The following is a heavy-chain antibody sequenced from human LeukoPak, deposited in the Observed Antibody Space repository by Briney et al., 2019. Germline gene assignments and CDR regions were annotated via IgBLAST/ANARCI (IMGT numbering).Heavy chain of an antibody. Sequence: PSETLSLPCTVSGASMSTYYWSWIRQPPGKGLEWIAYIYHSGSTNYNPSLKSRVTISVDTSKNQFSLNLSSVTAADTAVYYCARDGYGGIDYWGQGILVTVSS. D-gene: IGHD4-23*01. CDR1: GASMSTYY. J-gene: IGHJ4*02. CDR2: IYHSGST. CDR3: ARDGYGGIDY. V-gene: IGHV4-59*01.